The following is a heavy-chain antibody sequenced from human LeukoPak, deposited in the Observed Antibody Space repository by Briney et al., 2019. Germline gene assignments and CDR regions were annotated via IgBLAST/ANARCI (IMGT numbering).Heavy chain of an antibody. V-gene: IGHV5-51*06. Sequence: GESLTLSCRGSGYIFTRYWIGWVRQTPGKGLEWMGIIYPGDSDAKYSPSFQGQVPISTDESTTNAYVQWSSLKASDIAMYYCARAPDSSSWPGAFDYWGQGTLVTVSS. D-gene: IGHD6-13*01. CDR3: ARAPDSSSWPGAFDY. CDR2: IYPGDSDA. CDR1: GYIFTRYW. J-gene: IGHJ4*02.